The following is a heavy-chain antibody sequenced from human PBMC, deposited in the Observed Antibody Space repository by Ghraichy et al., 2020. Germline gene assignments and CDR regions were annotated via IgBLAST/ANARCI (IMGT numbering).Heavy chain of an antibody. V-gene: IGHV4-34*01. CDR1: GGSFSGYY. D-gene: IGHD1-14*01. CDR3: ARYRASVFDY. J-gene: IGHJ4*02. Sequence: SETLSLTCAVYGGSFSGYYWSWIRQPPGKGLEWIGEINHSGSTNYNPSLKSRVTISVDTSKNQFSLKLSSVTAADTAVYYCARYRASVFDYWGQGTLVTVSS. CDR2: INHSGST.